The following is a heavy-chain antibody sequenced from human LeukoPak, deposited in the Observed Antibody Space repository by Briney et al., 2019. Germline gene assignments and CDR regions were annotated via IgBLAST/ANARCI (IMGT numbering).Heavy chain of an antibody. CDR2: INHSGST. V-gene: IGHV4-34*01. Sequence: GSLRLSCAASGFTFSSYSMNWVRQAPGKGLEWIGEINHSGSTNYNPSLKSRVTISVDTSKNQFSLKLSSVTAADTAVYYCARLGPRRMDLAGRVRVTMVRGVAFDYWGQGTLVTVSS. CDR1: GFTFSSYS. J-gene: IGHJ4*02. CDR3: ARLGPRRMDLAGRVRVTMVRGVAFDY. D-gene: IGHD3-10*01.